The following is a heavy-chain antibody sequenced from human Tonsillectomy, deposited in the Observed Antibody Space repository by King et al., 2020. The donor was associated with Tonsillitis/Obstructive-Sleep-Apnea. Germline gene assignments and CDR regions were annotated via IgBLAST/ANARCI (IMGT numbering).Heavy chain of an antibody. Sequence: VQLVESGGGVVQPGRSLGLSCVASGFTFSSYGMHWFRQAPGKGLELGAVKWYDGSKKYYADSVKGRFTSSRDSSKNTLYLQMDSLRAEDTAEYYCARDKDFYMDVWGKGTTVTVSS. J-gene: IGHJ6*03. CDR2: KWYDGSKK. CDR3: ARDKDFYMDV. CDR1: GFTFSSYG. V-gene: IGHV3-33*01.